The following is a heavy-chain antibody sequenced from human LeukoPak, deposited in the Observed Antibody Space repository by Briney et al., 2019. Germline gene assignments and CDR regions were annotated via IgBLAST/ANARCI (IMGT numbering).Heavy chain of an antibody. D-gene: IGHD3-9*01. CDR2: IIPIFGTA. CDR1: GGTFSSYA. Sequence: ASVKVSCKASGGTFSSYAISWVRQAPGQGLEWMGGIIPIFGTANYAQKFQGRVTITADESTSTAYMELSSLRSEDTAVYYCARSNYYDILTGYYYYFDYWGQGTLVTVSS. J-gene: IGHJ4*02. CDR3: ARSNYYDILTGYYYYFDY. V-gene: IGHV1-69*13.